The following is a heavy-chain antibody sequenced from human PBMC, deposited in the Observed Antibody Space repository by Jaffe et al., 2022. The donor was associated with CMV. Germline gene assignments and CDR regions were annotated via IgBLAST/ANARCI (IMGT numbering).Heavy chain of an antibody. J-gene: IGHJ5*02. CDR3: AREGDYYDSSGYWWFDP. CDR1: GYTFTSYA. V-gene: IGHV1-3*01. Sequence: QVQLVQSGAEVKKPGASVKVSCKASGYTFTSYAMHWVRQAPGQRLEWMGWINAGNGNTKYSQKFQGRVTITRDTSASTAYMELSSLRSEDTAVYYCAREGDYYDSSGYWWFDPWGQGTLVTVSS. CDR2: INAGNGNT. D-gene: IGHD3-22*01.